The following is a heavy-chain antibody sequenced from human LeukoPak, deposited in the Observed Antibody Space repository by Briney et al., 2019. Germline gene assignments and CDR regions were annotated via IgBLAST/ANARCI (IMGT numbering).Heavy chain of an antibody. J-gene: IGHJ1*01. CDR2: IKRDGSEK. CDR1: GFTFSSYW. V-gene: IGHV3-7*03. D-gene: IGHD2-21*02. CDR3: ARESCGGDCSSGDFQH. Sequence: GGSLRLSCAASGFTFSSYWMSWVRQAPGKGLEWVANIKRDGSEKYYVDSVKGRFTISRDNAKNSLYLQMNSLRAEDTAVYYCARESCGGDCSSGDFQHWGQGTLVTVSS.